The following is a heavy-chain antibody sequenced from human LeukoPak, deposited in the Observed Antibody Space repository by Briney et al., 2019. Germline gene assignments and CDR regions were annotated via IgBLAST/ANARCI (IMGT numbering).Heavy chain of an antibody. Sequence: GGSLRLSCAASGFTFSINWMNWVRQAPGKGLEWVANIDQYGSKIYYVDSVKGRFTISRDNAKNSLYLQMNSLRAEDTAVYYCASGVYALDYWGQGTLVTVSS. J-gene: IGHJ4*02. CDR2: IDQYGSKI. V-gene: IGHV3-7*05. CDR3: ASGVYALDY. D-gene: IGHD2-8*01. CDR1: GFTFSINW.